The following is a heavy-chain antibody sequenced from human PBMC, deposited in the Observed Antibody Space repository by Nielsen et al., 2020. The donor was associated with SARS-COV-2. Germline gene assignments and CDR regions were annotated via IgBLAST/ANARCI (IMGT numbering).Heavy chain of an antibody. D-gene: IGHD1-26*01. CDR1: GGSISSGDYY. CDR2: IYYSGST. J-gene: IGHJ4*02. Sequence: SETLSLTCTVSGGSISSGDYYWSWIRQPPGKGLEWIGYIYYSGSTYYNPSLKSRVTISVDTSKNQFSLKLSSVTAADTAVYYCARGGSLRGSDWGVGATREFDYWGQGTLVTVSS. V-gene: IGHV4-30-4*01. CDR3: ARGGSLRGSDWGVGATREFDY.